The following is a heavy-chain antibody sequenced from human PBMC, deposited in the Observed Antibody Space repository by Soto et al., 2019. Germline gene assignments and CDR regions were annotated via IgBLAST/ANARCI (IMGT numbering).Heavy chain of an antibody. V-gene: IGHV1-3*01. CDR2: INAGNGNT. CDR1: GYTFTSYA. D-gene: IGHD6-13*01. CDR3: AREQRFLSSRGQFDY. J-gene: IGHJ4*02. Sequence: QVQLVQSGAEVKKPGASVKVSCKASGYTFTSYAMHWVRQAPGQRLEWMGWINAGNGNTIYSQKFQGRVTISRETSASTAYMELSSLRSEDTAVYYCAREQRFLSSRGQFDYWGQGTLVTVSS.